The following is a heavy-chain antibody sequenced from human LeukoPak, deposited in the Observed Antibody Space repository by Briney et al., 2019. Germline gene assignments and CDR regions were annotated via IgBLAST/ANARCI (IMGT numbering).Heavy chain of an antibody. Sequence: GGPLRLSCAASGFTFSTYSMNWVRQAPGKGLEWVSSISSSSSYIYYADSVKGRFTISRDNAKNSLYLQMNSLRAEDTAVYYCARDYYDKTYYFDYWGQGTLVTVSS. D-gene: IGHD3-22*01. CDR2: ISSSSSYI. V-gene: IGHV3-21*01. J-gene: IGHJ4*02. CDR3: ARDYYDKTYYFDY. CDR1: GFTFSTYS.